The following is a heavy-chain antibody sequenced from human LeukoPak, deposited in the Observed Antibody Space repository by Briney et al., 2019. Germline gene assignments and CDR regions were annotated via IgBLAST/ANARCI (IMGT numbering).Heavy chain of an antibody. V-gene: IGHV4-34*01. CDR3: ARGRGVVGEPGFDY. CDR2: INHSGST. D-gene: IGHD3-16*01. J-gene: IGHJ4*02. CDR1: GGSFSGYY. Sequence: SETLSLTCAVYGGSFSGYYWSWIRQPPGKGLEWIGEINHSGSTNYNPSLKSRVAISVDTSKNQFSLKLSSVTAADTAVYYCARGRGVVGEPGFDYWGQGTLVTVSS.